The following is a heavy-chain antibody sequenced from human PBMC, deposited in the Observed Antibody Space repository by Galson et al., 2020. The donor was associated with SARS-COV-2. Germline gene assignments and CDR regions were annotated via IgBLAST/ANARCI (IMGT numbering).Heavy chain of an antibody. CDR3: AHRRIVGSLDY. Sequence: SGPPLVKPTQTLTLTCTFSGFSLTTSGVGVGWIRQPPGKALEWLAIIYWDDDERYSPSLKSRLTITKDTSKNQVVLTMTNMDPVDTATYYWAHRRIVGSLDYWGQGTLVTVSS. V-gene: IGHV2-5*02. CDR2: IYWDDDE. J-gene: IGHJ4*02. CDR1: GFSLTTSGVG. D-gene: IGHD2-15*01.